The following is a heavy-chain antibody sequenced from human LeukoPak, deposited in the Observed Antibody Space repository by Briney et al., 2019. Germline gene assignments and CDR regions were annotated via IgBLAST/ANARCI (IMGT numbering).Heavy chain of an antibody. CDR2: IYYSGST. CDR1: GGSISSYY. V-gene: IGHV4-59*08. CDR3: ARLSCGDFDY. J-gene: IGHJ4*02. D-gene: IGHD3-16*02. Sequence: SETLSLTCTVSGGSISSYYWSWIRQPPGKGLEWIGYIYYSGSTNYNPSLKSRVTMSVDTSKNQFSLKLSSVTAADTAVYYCARLSCGDFDYWGQGTLVTVSS.